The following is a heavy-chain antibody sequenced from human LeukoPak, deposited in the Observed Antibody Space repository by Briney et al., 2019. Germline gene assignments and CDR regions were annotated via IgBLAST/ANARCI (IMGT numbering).Heavy chain of an antibody. CDR1: GFTFSSYS. CDR3: ARVKKRVTIFGVVITPPDY. CDR2: ISSSSSTI. D-gene: IGHD3-3*01. V-gene: IGHV3-48*01. Sequence: GGSLRLSCAASGFTFSSYSMNWVRQAPGKGLEWVSYISSSSSTIYYADSVKGRFTISRDNAKNSLYLQMNSLRAEDTAVYYCARVKKRVTIFGVVITPPDYWGQGTLATVSS. J-gene: IGHJ4*02.